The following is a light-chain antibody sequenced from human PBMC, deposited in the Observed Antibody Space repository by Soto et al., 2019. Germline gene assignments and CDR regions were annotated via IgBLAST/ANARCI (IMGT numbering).Light chain of an antibody. CDR2: LGS. CDR1: QSLLHGNGYNY. CDR3: MQALQTPYT. J-gene: IGKJ2*01. Sequence: DIVMTQSPLSLPVTPGEPASISCRSSQSLLHGNGYNYLNWYLQKPGQSPQLLIYLGSYRASGVPDRFSGSGSGTDFTLTISRVEAEDVGVYYCMQALQTPYTFGQGTKLEIK. V-gene: IGKV2-28*01.